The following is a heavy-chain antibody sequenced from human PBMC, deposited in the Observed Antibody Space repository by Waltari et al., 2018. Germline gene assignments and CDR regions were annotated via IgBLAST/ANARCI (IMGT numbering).Heavy chain of an antibody. J-gene: IGHJ3*02. V-gene: IGHV1-69*08. Sequence: QVQLVQSGAEVKKPGSSVKVSCKASGGTFSSYAISWVRQAPGQGLEWMGRIIPIFGTANYDQKFQGRVTITADKSTSTAYMELSSLRSEGTAVYYCARDRIVVVVAATPHAFDIWGQGTMVTVSS. CDR3: ARDRIVVVVAATPHAFDI. D-gene: IGHD2-15*01. CDR2: IIPIFGTA. CDR1: GGTFSSYA.